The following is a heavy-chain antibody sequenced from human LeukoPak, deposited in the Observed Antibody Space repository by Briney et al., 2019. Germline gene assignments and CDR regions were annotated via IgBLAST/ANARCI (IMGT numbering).Heavy chain of an antibody. D-gene: IGHD6-19*01. V-gene: IGHV3-23*01. J-gene: IGHJ4*02. Sequence: PGGSLRLSCAASGFSFSNYAMSWVRQAPGKGLGWVSAISGNGGSTYYADSVKGRFTISRDNSKNTLYLQMNTLRAEDTAIYYCAKVRPITTVAGTIFHYWGQGTLVTVSS. CDR3: AKVRPITTVAGTIFHY. CDR2: ISGNGGST. CDR1: GFSFSNYA.